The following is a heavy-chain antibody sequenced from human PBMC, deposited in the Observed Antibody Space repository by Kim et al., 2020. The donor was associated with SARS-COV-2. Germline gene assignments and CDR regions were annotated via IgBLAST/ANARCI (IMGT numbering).Heavy chain of an antibody. CDR2: IIPIFGTA. V-gene: IGHV1-69*13. CDR1: GGTFSSYA. CDR3: ARDSPDYGDYLYNWFDP. J-gene: IGHJ5*02. Sequence: SVKVSCKASGGTFSSYAISWVRQAPGQGLEWMGGIIPIFGTANYAQKFQGRVTITADESTSTAYMELSSLRSEDTAVYYCARDSPDYGDYLYNWFDPWGQGTLVTVSS. D-gene: IGHD4-17*01.